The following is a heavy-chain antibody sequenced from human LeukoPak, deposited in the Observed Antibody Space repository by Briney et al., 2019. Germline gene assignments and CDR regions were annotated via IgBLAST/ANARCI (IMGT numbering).Heavy chain of an antibody. V-gene: IGHV3-48*04. D-gene: IGHD1-7*01. CDR3: ARDFGHWELNGGYYFDY. J-gene: IGHJ4*02. Sequence: GGSLRLSCAASGFTFNTYSMNWVRQAPGKGLEWVSYISSSGSTIYYADSVKGRFTISRDNAKNSLYLQMNSLRAEDTAVYYCARDFGHWELNGGYYFDYWGQGTLVTVSS. CDR1: GFTFNTYS. CDR2: ISSSGSTI.